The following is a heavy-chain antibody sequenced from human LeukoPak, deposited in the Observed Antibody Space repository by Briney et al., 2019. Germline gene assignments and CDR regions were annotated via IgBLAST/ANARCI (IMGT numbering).Heavy chain of an antibody. D-gene: IGHD2-15*01. V-gene: IGHV3-53*01. CDR1: GFIVSNNY. CDR2: ISGGGST. CDR3: ARDHRYCSGGSCYEAFFDY. Sequence: GGSLRLSCAASGFIVSNNYMTWVRQAPGKGLERVSIISGGGSTFYADSVKGRFTISRDTSKNTLYLQMKSLRAEDTAVYYCARDHRYCSGGSCYEAFFDYWGQGTLVTVSS. J-gene: IGHJ4*02.